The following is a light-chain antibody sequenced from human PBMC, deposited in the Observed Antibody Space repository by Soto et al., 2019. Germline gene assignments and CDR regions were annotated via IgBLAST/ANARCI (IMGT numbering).Light chain of an antibody. V-gene: IGLV2-8*01. J-gene: IGLJ2*01. CDR3: SSYAGSTVV. CDR1: SSDVGGYNY. Sequence: QSALTQPPSASGSPGQSVTISCTGTSSDVGGYNYVSWYQQHPGKAPKLMIYEVSKRTSGVPDRFSGSKSGNTASLTVSGLQTEDEADYYCSSYAGSTVVFCGGTKVTVL. CDR2: EVS.